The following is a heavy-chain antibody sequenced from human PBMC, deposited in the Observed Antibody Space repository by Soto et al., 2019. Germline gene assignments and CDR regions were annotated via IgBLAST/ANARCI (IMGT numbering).Heavy chain of an antibody. CDR2: IDNSRST. CDR1: GGSISTYS. J-gene: IGHJ4*02. V-gene: IGHV4-59*01. Sequence: QVQLQESGPRLVKPSEILSLTCTVSGGSISTYSWNWIRQPPGKGLEWIGFIDNSRSTNYNRSLRSRLTVSVDTSENQFSLTLSSVTAADTAVYYCARGYDYGRGYFDYWGQGILVTVSS. CDR3: ARGYDYGRGYFDY. D-gene: IGHD4-17*01.